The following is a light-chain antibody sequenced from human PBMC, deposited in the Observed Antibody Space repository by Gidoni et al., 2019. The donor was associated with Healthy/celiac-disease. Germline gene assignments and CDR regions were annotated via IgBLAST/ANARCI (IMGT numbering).Light chain of an antibody. J-gene: IGKJ1*01. Sequence: IVITPSPDSLALSLGERATINCKSSQSVLYSSNNKNYLAWYQQKPGQPPKLLIYGASTRESGVPDRFSGSGSGTDFTLTISSLQAEDVAVYYCQQYYSTPWTFGQGTKVEIK. CDR2: GAS. CDR1: QSVLYSSNNKNY. CDR3: QQYYSTPWT. V-gene: IGKV4-1*01.